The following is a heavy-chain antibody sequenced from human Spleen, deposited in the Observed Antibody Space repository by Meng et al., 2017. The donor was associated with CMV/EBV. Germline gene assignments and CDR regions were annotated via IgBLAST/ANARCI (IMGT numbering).Heavy chain of an antibody. V-gene: IGHV4-34*01. Sequence: SETLSLTCSVYGGSFSGYYRSWIRQPPGKGLEWIGEINQSGITNYNPSLKSRVTISVDTSKNQFSLILSSVTAADTAVYYCARERSTVTTDYNYYYYGMDVWGQGTTVTVSS. CDR1: GGSFSGYY. CDR2: INQSGIT. J-gene: IGHJ6*02. D-gene: IGHD4-11*01. CDR3: ARERSTVTTDYNYYYYGMDV.